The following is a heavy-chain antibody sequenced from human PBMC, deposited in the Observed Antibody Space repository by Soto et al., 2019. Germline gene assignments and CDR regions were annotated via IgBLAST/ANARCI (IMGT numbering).Heavy chain of an antibody. CDR1: GFTFSDYY. CDR2: ISSSGSTI. V-gene: IGHV3-11*04. CDR3: ARLAYYDFWSGYWFDY. J-gene: IGHJ4*02. Sequence: GGSLRLSCAASGFTFSDYYMSWIRQAPGKGLEWVSYISSSGSTIYYADSVKGRFTISRDNAKNSLYLQMSSLRAEDTAVYYCARLAYYDFWSGYWFDYWGQGTLVTVSS. D-gene: IGHD3-3*01.